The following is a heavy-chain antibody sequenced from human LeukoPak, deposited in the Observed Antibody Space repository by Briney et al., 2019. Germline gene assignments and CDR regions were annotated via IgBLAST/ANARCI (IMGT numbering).Heavy chain of an antibody. J-gene: IGHJ3*02. CDR2: IYSGGST. V-gene: IGHV3-53*01. Sequence: QAGGSLRLSCAASGFTVSSNYMSWVRQAPGKGLEWVSVIYSGGSTYYADSVKGRFTISRDNSKNTLYLQMNSLRAEDTAVYYCARDDMVSDAFDIWGQGTMVTVSS. CDR3: ARDDMVSDAFDI. CDR1: GFTVSSNY. D-gene: IGHD2-8*01.